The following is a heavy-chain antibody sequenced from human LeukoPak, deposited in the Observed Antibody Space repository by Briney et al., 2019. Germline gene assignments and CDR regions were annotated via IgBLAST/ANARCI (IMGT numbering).Heavy chain of an antibody. V-gene: IGHV1-2*06. CDR2: INPNSGDT. CDR1: GYTFTGYY. CDR3: ARAYSYDFDY. D-gene: IGHD5-18*01. Sequence: GASVKVSCKTSGYTFTGYYMHWVRQAPGQGLELMGRINPNSGDTNYAQKFQGRVTMTRDTSISTAYMELSRLRSDETAVYYCARAYSYDFDYWGQGTLVTVSS. J-gene: IGHJ4*02.